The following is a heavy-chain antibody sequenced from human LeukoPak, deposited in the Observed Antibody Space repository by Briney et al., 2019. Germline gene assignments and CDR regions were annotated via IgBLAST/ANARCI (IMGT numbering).Heavy chain of an antibody. CDR3: AKSGSYYRRFDY. D-gene: IGHD1-26*01. CDR2: IYYSGST. Sequence: SETLSLTCTVSGGSISSGDYYWSWIRQPPGKGREWIGYIYYSGSTYYNPSLKSRVTMSVDTSKNQFSLKLSSVTAADTAVYYCAKSGSYYRRFDYWGQGTLVTVSS. CDR1: GGSISSGDYY. V-gene: IGHV4-30-4*08. J-gene: IGHJ4*02.